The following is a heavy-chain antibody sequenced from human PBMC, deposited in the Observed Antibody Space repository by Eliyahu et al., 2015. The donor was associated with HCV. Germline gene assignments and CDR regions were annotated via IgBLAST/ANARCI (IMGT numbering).Heavy chain of an antibody. D-gene: IGHD2-2*01. CDR3: AKSGPAYCSSTSCPNDY. CDR2: ISASGGST. CDR1: GFTFSSYA. V-gene: IGHV3-23*01. J-gene: IGHJ4*02. Sequence: EVQLLESGGGLVQPGGSLRLSCAASGFTFSSYAMNWVRQAPGKGLEWVSAISASGGSTYDADSVKGRFTISRDNSKNTLYLQMNSLRAEDTAVYYCAKSGPAYCSSTSCPNDYWGQGTLVTVSS.